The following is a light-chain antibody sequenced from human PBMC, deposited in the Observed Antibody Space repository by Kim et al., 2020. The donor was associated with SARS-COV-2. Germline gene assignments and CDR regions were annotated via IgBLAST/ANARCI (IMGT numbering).Light chain of an antibody. V-gene: IGLV1-51*01. J-gene: IGLJ3*02. Sequence: GQNVTISCSGRSSNIGNNALSWYQHLPGAAPKLLIYASYQRPSGIPGRFSGSESGTSGTLSITGLQTGDEADYYCGSWDYSLSAWVFGGGTKLTVL. CDR2: ASY. CDR3: GSWDYSLSAWV. CDR1: SSNIGNNA.